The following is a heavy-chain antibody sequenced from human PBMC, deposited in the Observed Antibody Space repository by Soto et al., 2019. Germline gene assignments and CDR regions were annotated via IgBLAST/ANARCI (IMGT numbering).Heavy chain of an antibody. CDR1: GFTFSSYG. CDR3: AKDLSVSNWNSGTGIGYYYYGMDV. J-gene: IGHJ6*02. V-gene: IGHV3-30*18. D-gene: IGHD1-7*01. CDR2: ISYDGSNK. Sequence: GGSLRLSCAASGFTFSSYGMHWVRQAPGKGLEWVAVISYDGSNKYYADSVKGRFTISRDNSKNTLYLQMNSLRAEDTAVYYCAKDLSVSNWNSGTGIGYYYYGMDVWGQGTTVTVSS.